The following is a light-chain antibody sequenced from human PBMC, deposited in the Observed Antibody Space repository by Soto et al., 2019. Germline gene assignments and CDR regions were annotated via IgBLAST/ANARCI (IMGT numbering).Light chain of an antibody. CDR2: DAS. Sequence: EIVLKQSPATLSFSPVYRATLSCSASQSVSSYLAWYQQKPGQAPRLLIYDASNRATGIPARFSGSGSGADFTLNISRLEPEDLAVYYCQERTGWPTWTFGQGTK. V-gene: IGKV3-11*01. J-gene: IGKJ1*01. CDR1: QSVSSY. CDR3: QERTGWPTWT.